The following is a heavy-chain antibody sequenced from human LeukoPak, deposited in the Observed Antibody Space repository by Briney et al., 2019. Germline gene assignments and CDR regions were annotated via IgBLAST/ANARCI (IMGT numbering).Heavy chain of an antibody. J-gene: IGHJ5*02. CDR1: GYPINNAYY. CDR3: ARGGDIVVVPAAIRSWFDP. Sequence: SETLSLTCGVSGYPINNAYYWVWIRQPPGKGLEWIGSLYHPDSTYYNPSLKSRVTMSVDTSRNQFSLRLSFVTAADTAVYYCARGGDIVVVPAAIRSWFDPWGQGTLVTVSS. V-gene: IGHV4-38-2*01. CDR2: LYHPDST. D-gene: IGHD2-2*01.